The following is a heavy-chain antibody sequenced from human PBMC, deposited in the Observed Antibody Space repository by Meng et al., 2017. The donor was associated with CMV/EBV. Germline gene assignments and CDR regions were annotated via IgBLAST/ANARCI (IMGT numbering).Heavy chain of an antibody. Sequence: SVKVSCKTSGGTFSSYAFIWVRQAPGQGLEWMGRIIPILGIANYAQKFQGRVTITADKSTSTAYMELSSLRSEDTAVYYCASNSITIFGVVTNTNYYYYGMDVWGQGTTVTVSS. CDR2: IIPILGIA. D-gene: IGHD3-3*01. CDR3: ASNSITIFGVVTNTNYYYYGMDV. V-gene: IGHV1-69*04. CDR1: GGTFSSYA. J-gene: IGHJ6*02.